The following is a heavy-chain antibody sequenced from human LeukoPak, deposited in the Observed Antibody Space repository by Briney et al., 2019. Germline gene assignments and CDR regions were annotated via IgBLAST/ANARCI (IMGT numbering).Heavy chain of an antibody. CDR2: ISYDGSNK. D-gene: IGHD6-13*01. J-gene: IGHJ1*01. CDR1: GFTFSSYG. V-gene: IGHV3-30*03. CDR3: ARVHSSWFN. Sequence: PGGSLRLSCAASGFTFSSYGMHWVRQAPGKGLEWVAVISYDGSNKYYADSVKGRFTISRDNSKNTLYLQMNSLRAEDTAVYYCARVHSSWFNWGQGTLVTVSS.